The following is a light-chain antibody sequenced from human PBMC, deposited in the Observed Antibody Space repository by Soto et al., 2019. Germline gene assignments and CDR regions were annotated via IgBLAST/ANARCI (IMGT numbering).Light chain of an antibody. Sequence: ILMTQSPATLSVSPGERATLSCRASQSVSNNLAWYQQKPGQAPSLLIYDASTRATGIPARFSGSGSGTEFTLTISGLQYEDFAVYYCQQYNNWPPWTFGQGTKVEIK. J-gene: IGKJ1*01. CDR3: QQYNNWPPWT. V-gene: IGKV3-15*01. CDR1: QSVSNN. CDR2: DAS.